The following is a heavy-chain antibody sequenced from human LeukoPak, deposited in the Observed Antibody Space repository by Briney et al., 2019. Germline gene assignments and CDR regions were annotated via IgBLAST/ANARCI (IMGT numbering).Heavy chain of an antibody. J-gene: IGHJ5*02. CDR3: ARRVEGSNITNVDTAMVNGICFDP. D-gene: IGHD5-18*01. CDR2: IYPGDSDT. Sequence: GESLKISCKGSGYSFTSYWIGWVRQMPGKGLEWMGIIYPGDSDTRYGPSFQGQVTISADKSISTAYLQWSSLKASDTAMYYCARRVEGSNITNVDTAMVNGICFDPWGQGTLVTVSS. CDR1: GYSFTSYW. V-gene: IGHV5-51*01.